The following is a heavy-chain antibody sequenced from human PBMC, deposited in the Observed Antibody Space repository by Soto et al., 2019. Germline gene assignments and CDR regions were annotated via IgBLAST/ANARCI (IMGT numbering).Heavy chain of an antibody. V-gene: IGHV1-69*06. CDR2: IIPIFGTA. CDR3: ARGGPPHELLYVKDYYYYVMAF. J-gene: IGHJ6*02. CDR1: GGTFSSYA. Sequence: SVKVSCKASGGTFSSYAISWVRQAPGQGLEWMGGIIPIFGTANYAQKFQGRVTITADKSTSTAYMELSSLRSEDTAVYYCARGGPPHELLYVKDYYYYVMAFWGQGSTVTVS. D-gene: IGHD2-8*01.